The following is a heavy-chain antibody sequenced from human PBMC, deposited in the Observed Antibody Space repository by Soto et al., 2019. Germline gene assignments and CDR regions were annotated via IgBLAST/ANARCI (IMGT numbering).Heavy chain of an antibody. J-gene: IGHJ6*02. V-gene: IGHV3-11*01. Sequence: LRLSCAASGFTFSDYYMSWIRQAPGKGLEWVSDISSSGSIIYYADSVKGRFTISRDNAKNSLYLQMNGLRAEDTAVYYCARVNGYYYYGMDVWGQGTTVTVSS. CDR3: ARVNGYYYYGMDV. CDR2: ISSSGSII. D-gene: IGHD3-22*01. CDR1: GFTFSDYY.